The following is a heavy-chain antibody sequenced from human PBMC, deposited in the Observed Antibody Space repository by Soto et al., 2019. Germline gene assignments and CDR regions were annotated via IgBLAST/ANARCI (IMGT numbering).Heavy chain of an antibody. CDR2: ISSSSSYI. D-gene: IGHD3-10*01. J-gene: IGHJ3*02. Sequence: GGSLRLSCAASGFTFSSYSMNWVRQAPGKGLEWVSSISSSSSYIYYADSVKGRFTISRDNAKNSLYLQMNSLRAEDTAVYYCAAFKYYYGSGSYDAFDIWGQGTMGTVSS. CDR3: AAFKYYYGSGSYDAFDI. CDR1: GFTFSSYS. V-gene: IGHV3-21*01.